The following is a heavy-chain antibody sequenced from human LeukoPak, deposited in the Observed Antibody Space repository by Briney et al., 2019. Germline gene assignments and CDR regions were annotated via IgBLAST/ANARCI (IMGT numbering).Heavy chain of an antibody. J-gene: IGHJ5*02. CDR2: INHSGST. Sequence: PSETLSLTCAVYGGSFSGYYWSWIRQPPGKGLEWIGEINHSGSTNYNPSLKSRVTISVDTSKNQFSLKLSSVTAADTAVYYCARDYFPTRIAVAALNWFDPWGQGTLVTVCS. CDR1: GGSFSGYY. V-gene: IGHV4-34*01. D-gene: IGHD6-19*01. CDR3: ARDYFPTRIAVAALNWFDP.